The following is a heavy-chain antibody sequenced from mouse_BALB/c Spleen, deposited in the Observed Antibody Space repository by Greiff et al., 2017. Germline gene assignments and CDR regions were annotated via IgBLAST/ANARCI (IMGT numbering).Heavy chain of an antibody. V-gene: IGHV3-2*02. D-gene: IGHD2-3*01. CDR3: ASGIYDGYYKGAMDY. Sequence: EVQLQQSGPGLVKPSQSLSLTCTVTGYSITSDYAWNWIRQFPGNKLEWMGYISYSGSTSYNPSLKSRISITRDTSKNQFFLQLNSVTTEDTATYYCASGIYDGYYKGAMDYWGQGTSVTVSS. J-gene: IGHJ4*01. CDR1: GYSITSDYA. CDR2: ISYSGST.